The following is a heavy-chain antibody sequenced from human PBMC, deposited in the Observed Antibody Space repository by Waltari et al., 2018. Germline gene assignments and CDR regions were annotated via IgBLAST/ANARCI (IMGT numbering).Heavy chain of an antibody. Sequence: EVHLLESGGGLIRPGGSLRLSCAASGFTFSNYAMSWVRQAPGEGLEWVSGIINNGDSSFSAESVKGRFTISRDNSKNTLYLQMENLRGEDTAVYYCARDECTGGDCYSHFHYWGQGTLVTVSS. V-gene: IGHV3-23*01. J-gene: IGHJ4*02. D-gene: IGHD2-21*02. CDR2: IINNGDSS. CDR3: ARDECTGGDCYSHFHY. CDR1: GFTFSNYA.